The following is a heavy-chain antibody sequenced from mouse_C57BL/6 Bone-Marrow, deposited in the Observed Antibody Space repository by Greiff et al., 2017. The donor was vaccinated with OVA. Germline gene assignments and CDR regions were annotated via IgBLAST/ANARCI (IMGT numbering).Heavy chain of an antibody. CDR1: GFTFSDYY. V-gene: IGHV5-12*01. Sequence: EVQLQESGGGLVQPGGSLKLSCAASGFTFSDYYMYWVRQTPEKRLEWVAYISNGGGSTYYPDTVKGRFTSSRDNAKNTLYLQMSRLKSEDTAMYYCARHDGYYAMDYWGQGTSVTVSS. J-gene: IGHJ4*01. CDR2: ISNGGGST. D-gene: IGHD2-3*01. CDR3: ARHDGYYAMDY.